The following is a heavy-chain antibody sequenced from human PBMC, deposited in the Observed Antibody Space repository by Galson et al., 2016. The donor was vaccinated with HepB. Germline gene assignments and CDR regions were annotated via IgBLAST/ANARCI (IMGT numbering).Heavy chain of an antibody. J-gene: IGHJ5*02. V-gene: IGHV2-5*04. CDR3: VQSRRVTTETRTFLAWFDP. CDR2: IYWNGDY. CDR1: GFSLNTHGVG. Sequence: PALVKPTQTLTLTCTLSGFSLNTHGVGVGWIRQPPGKALEWLALIYWNGDYRLRPSLRSRLTITMDTSRNQVVLTMTNMDPVDTGTYYCVQSRRVTTETRTFLAWFDPWGQGALVTVSS. D-gene: IGHD2-21*02.